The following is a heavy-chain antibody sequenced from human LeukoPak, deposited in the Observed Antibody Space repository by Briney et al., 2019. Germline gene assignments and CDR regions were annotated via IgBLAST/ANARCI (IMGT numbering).Heavy chain of an antibody. J-gene: IGHJ4*02. V-gene: IGHV3-74*01. Sequence: GGSLRLSCAASGFTFSSSLMHWVRQSPGKSLVWVSRLNDDGSTTTYADSVKGRFTISRDNAKNTLYLQMNSLRAEDTAVYYCARALGSPLDFWGQGTLVTVSS. CDR1: GFTFSSSL. D-gene: IGHD1-26*01. CDR3: ARALGSPLDF. CDR2: LNDDGSTT.